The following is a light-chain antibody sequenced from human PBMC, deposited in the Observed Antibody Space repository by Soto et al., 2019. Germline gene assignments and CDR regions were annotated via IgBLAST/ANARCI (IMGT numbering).Light chain of an antibody. CDR1: SCDVGGYNY. Sequence: QSALTQPASVSGSPGQSISISYTGTSCDVGGYNYVSWYQQHPGKAPKLMIYDVSNRPSGVSNRFSGSKSGNTASLTISGLQAQHEADYYCSSYTSSSTLGVVFGGGTKVTVL. CDR2: DVS. CDR3: SSYTSSSTLGVV. V-gene: IGLV2-14*01. J-gene: IGLJ2*01.